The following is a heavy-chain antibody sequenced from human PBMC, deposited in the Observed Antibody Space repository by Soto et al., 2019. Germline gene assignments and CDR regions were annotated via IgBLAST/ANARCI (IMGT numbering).Heavy chain of an antibody. J-gene: IGHJ4*02. D-gene: IGHD2-8*01. CDR3: AKNGLDNSPSAIDS. V-gene: IGHV3-23*01. CDR1: GFTFRNNV. Sequence: LRLSCAASGFTFRNNVLSWVRQAPGKGLDWVSGITGSGRDTYYADSVKGRFTISRDNSKNMVFLQMNSLRAEDTALYYCAKNGLDNSPSAIDSWGPGTLVTAPQ. CDR2: ITGSGRDT.